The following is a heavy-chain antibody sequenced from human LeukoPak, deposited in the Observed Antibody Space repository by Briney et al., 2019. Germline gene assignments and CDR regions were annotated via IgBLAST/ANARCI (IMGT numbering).Heavy chain of an antibody. CDR1: GGTFSSYA. J-gene: IGHJ4*02. Sequence: ASVKVSCKASGGTFSSYAISWVRQAPGQGLEWMGGIIPIFGTANYAQKFQGRVTITADKSTSTAYMELSSLRSEDTAVYYCASIGTTVTTFDHWGQGTLVTASS. CDR2: IIPIFGTA. V-gene: IGHV1-69*06. CDR3: ASIGTTVTTFDH. D-gene: IGHD4-17*01.